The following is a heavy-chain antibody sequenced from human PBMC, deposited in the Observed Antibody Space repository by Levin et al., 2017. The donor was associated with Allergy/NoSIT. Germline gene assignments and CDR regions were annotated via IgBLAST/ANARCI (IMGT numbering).Heavy chain of an antibody. Sequence: GGSLRLSCAASGFTFSSYAMSWVRQAPGKGLEWVSAISGSGGSTYYADSVKGRFTISRDNSKNTLYLQMNSLRAEDTAVYYCAKDLGIAAAGTKEADAFDIWGQGTMVTVSS. CDR1: GFTFSSYA. J-gene: IGHJ3*02. D-gene: IGHD6-13*01. V-gene: IGHV3-23*01. CDR3: AKDLGIAAAGTKEADAFDI. CDR2: ISGSGGST.